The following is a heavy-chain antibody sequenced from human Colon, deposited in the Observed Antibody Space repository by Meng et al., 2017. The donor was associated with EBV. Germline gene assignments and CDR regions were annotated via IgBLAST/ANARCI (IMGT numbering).Heavy chain of an antibody. V-gene: IGHV4-34*01. Sequence: QVQLQPWGAGLLKTSESLSLSCAVYGGSFSGYYWSWIRQPPEKGLEWIREINHSGSTNYNPSLKSRVTISVDTSKKQFSLKLSSVTAADTAVYYCARGPGGSYYLYYFDYWGQGTLVTVSS. CDR3: ARGPGGSYYLYYFDY. J-gene: IGHJ4*02. CDR1: GGSFSGYY. D-gene: IGHD1-26*01. CDR2: INHSGST.